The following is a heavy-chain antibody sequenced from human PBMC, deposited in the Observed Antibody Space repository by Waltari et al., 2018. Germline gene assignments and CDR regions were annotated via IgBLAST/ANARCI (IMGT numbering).Heavy chain of an antibody. D-gene: IGHD6-19*01. V-gene: IGHV3-21*01. CDR3: ARDSSSGWYVIGDY. CDR2: ISSSSTYI. J-gene: IGHJ4*02. CDR1: GFTFSSYS. Sequence: EVQLVESGGGLVEPGGSLRLSCAVSGFTFSSYSMNWVRQAPGRGLEWVSSISSSSTYIYYADSVKGRFTISRDNAKNSLYLQMNSLRAEDTAVYYCARDSSSGWYVIGDYWGQGTLVTVSS.